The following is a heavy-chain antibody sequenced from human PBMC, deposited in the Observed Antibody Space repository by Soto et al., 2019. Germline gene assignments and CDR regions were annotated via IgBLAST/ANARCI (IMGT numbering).Heavy chain of an antibody. J-gene: IGHJ4*02. CDR2: IYYSGST. V-gene: IGHV4-59*01. CDR1: GGSISSYY. D-gene: IGHD1-1*01. Sequence: SETLSLTCTVSGGSISSYYWSWIRQPPGKGLEWIGYIYYSGSTNYNPSLKSRVTISVDTSKNQFSLKLSSVTAADAAVYYCARTTGSYDYWGQGTLVTVSS. CDR3: ARTTGSYDY.